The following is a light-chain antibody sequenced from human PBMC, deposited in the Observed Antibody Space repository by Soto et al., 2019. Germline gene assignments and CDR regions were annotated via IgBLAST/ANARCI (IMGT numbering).Light chain of an antibody. CDR2: DAS. Sequence: EIVLTQSPATLSLFPGERATLSCRASQSVSSYLAWYQQKPGQAPRLLIYDASNRATGIPARFSGSGSGTDFTLTISGLEPEDFAIYYCQQRSNWPPYTFGQGTKLEIK. J-gene: IGKJ2*01. CDR3: QQRSNWPPYT. CDR1: QSVSSY. V-gene: IGKV3-11*01.